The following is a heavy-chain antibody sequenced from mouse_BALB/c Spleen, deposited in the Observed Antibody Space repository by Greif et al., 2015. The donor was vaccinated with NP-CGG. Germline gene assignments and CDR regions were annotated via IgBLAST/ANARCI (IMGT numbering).Heavy chain of an antibody. CDR3: ARYDYDYYAMDY. V-gene: IGHV1-80*01. D-gene: IGHD2-4*01. Sequence: LVESGAELVRPGSSVKISCKASGYAFRSYWMNWVKQRPGQGLEWIGQIYPGDGDTNYNGKFKGKATLTADKSSSKAYMQLSSLTSEDSAVYFCARYDYDYYAMDYWGQGTSVTVSS. J-gene: IGHJ4*01. CDR1: GYAFRSYW. CDR2: IYPGDGDT.